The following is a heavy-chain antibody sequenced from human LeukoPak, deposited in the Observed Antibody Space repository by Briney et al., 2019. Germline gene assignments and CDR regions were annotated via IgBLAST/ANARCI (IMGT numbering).Heavy chain of an antibody. CDR1: GFTFSSYA. CDR3: AKDTLLYDSSGYYTFDY. J-gene: IGHJ4*02. V-gene: IGHV3-23*01. D-gene: IGHD3-22*01. CDR2: ISGSGGST. Sequence: PGGSLRLSCAASGFTFSSYAMSWVRQAPGKGLEWVSAISGSGGSTYYADSVKGRFTISRDNSKNTLYLQMNSLRAEDTAVYYYAKDTLLYDSSGYYTFDYWGQGTLVTVSS.